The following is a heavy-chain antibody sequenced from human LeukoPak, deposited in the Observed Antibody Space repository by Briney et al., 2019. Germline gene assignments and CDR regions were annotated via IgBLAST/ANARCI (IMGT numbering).Heavy chain of an antibody. V-gene: IGHV3-30-3*01. CDR2: ISYDGSNK. CDR1: GFTFSSYA. D-gene: IGHD6-13*01. Sequence: PGRSLRLSCAASGFTFSSYAMHWVRQAPGKGLEWVAVISYDGSNKYYADSVKGRFTISRDNSKNTLYLQMNSLRAEDTAVYYCARETASGYSSSWPYFDYWGQGTLVTVSS. CDR3: ARETASGYSSSWPYFDY. J-gene: IGHJ4*02.